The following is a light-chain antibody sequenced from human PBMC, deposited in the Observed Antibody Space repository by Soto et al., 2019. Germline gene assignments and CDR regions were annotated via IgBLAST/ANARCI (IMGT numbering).Light chain of an antibody. Sequence: QSVLTQPPSVSGAPGQRVTISCTGSSSNIGAGYDVHWYQQLPGTAPKLLIYGNSNRPSGVPDRFSGSKSGTSASLAIAGRQSEDEADYYCQSYYSSLSGYVFGTWTKLTVL. J-gene: IGLJ1*01. CDR1: SSNIGAGYD. CDR2: GNS. CDR3: QSYYSSLSGYV. V-gene: IGLV1-40*01.